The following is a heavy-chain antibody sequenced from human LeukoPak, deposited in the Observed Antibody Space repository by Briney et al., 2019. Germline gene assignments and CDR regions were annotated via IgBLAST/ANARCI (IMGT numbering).Heavy chain of an antibody. V-gene: IGHV3-21*01. CDR3: ARDQRYYYDSSGPIDY. CDR2: ISRTSIYI. CDR1: GFTFSSYT. D-gene: IGHD3-22*01. J-gene: IGHJ4*02. Sequence: PGGSLRLSCAASGFTFSSYTMNWVRQAPGKGLEWVSSISRTSIYIYYADSVKGRFTISRDNAKKSLYLQMNSLRAEDTAVYYCARDQRYYYDSSGPIDYWGQGTLVTVSS.